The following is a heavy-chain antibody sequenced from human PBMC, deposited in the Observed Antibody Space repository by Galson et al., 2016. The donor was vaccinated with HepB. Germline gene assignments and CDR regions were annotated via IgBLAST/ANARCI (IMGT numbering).Heavy chain of an antibody. CDR1: GCIFSDYY. V-gene: IGHV1-46*01. J-gene: IGHJ3*02. CDR2: INPTSGGT. CDR3: ARGPAATSSAFEI. Sequence: SVKVSCKASGCIFSDYYIHWVRQGPGQGLEWMGMINPTSGGTSYAQRFRDRVTMTRDTSTSTLYMDLRSLRSEDTALYYCARGPAATSSAFEIWGQGTMVTVSS. D-gene: IGHD2-2*01.